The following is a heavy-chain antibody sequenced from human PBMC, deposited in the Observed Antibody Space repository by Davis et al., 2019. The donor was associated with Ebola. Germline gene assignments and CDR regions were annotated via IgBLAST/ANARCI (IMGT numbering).Heavy chain of an antibody. CDR1: GFSFSSYW. V-gene: IGHV3-7*01. J-gene: IGHJ4*02. CDR3: ACYVLG. Sequence: PGGSLRLSCAASGFSFSSYWMSWVRQAPGKGLEWVASIKQDGSEKYYVDSVKGRFTISRDNAKNTLYLQMNSLRVEDTAVYYCACYVLGWGQGTLVTVSS. CDR2: IKQDGSEK. D-gene: IGHD2-8*01.